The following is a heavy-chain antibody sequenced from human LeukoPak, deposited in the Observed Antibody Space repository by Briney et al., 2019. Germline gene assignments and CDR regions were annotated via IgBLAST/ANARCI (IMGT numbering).Heavy chain of an antibody. CDR1: GGSFSGYY. Sequence: SETPSLTCAVYGGSFSGYYWSWIRQPPGKGLEWIGEINHSGSTYYNPSLKSRVTISVDTSKNQFSLKLSSVTAADTAVYYCARYSDNWYVDYWGQGTLVTVSS. CDR3: ARYSDNWYVDY. CDR2: INHSGST. V-gene: IGHV4-34*01. D-gene: IGHD1-1*01. J-gene: IGHJ4*02.